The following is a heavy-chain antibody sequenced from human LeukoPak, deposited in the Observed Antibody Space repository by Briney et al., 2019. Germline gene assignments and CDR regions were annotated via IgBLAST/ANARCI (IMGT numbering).Heavy chain of an antibody. CDR2: IYTSGST. Sequence: SETLSLTCTVSGNSFGDYYWSWIRQPAGKGLEWIGRIYTSGSTNYNPSLKSRVTISVDTSKNQFSLKLSSVTAADTAVYYCAREGYSSSWYLSRYYYYYMDVWGKGTTVTISS. J-gene: IGHJ6*03. CDR1: GNSFGDYY. CDR3: AREGYSSSWYLSRYYYYYMDV. V-gene: IGHV4-4*07. D-gene: IGHD6-13*01.